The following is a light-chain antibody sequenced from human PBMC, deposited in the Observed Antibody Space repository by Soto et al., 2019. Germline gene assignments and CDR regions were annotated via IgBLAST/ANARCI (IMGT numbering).Light chain of an antibody. CDR2: EVN. CDR1: SSDVGGYNY. CDR3: SSYAGSNNLL. Sequence: QSALTQPPSASGSPGQSVTISCTGTSSDVGGYNYVSWYQQNPGKAPKLIISEVNKRPSGVPDRFSGSKSGNTASLTVSRLQAEDEADYYCSSYAGSNNLLFGGGTKVT. J-gene: IGLJ3*02. V-gene: IGLV2-8*01.